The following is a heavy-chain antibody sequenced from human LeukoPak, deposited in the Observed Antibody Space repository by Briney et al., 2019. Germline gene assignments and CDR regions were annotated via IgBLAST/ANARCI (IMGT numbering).Heavy chain of an antibody. Sequence: GGSLRLSCAASGITFRSYAMHWVRQAPGKGLESVTIISYDGNNKFYADSVKGRFTISRDNSTLYLQMNSLRAEDTAVYYCAREGSDCSGGSCYYFDYWGQGTLVTVSS. CDR3: AREGSDCSGGSCYYFDY. V-gene: IGHV3-30-3*01. CDR1: GITFRSYA. J-gene: IGHJ4*02. D-gene: IGHD2-15*01. CDR2: ISYDGNNK.